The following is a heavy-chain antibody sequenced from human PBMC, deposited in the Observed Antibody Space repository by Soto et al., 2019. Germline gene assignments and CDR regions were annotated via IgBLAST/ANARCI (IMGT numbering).Heavy chain of an antibody. J-gene: IGHJ4*02. CDR3: ARRVVRGVYSDYFDF. D-gene: IGHD3-10*01. CDR2: IYYSGST. CDR1: GCSISSYY. V-gene: IGHV4-59*01. Sequence: PSETLSLTCTVSGCSISSYYWSWIRQPPGKGLEWFGYIYYSGSTNYNPSLKSRVTISVDTSKNQFSLKLSSVTAADTAVYYCARRVVRGVYSDYFDFWGKGTLVTVYS.